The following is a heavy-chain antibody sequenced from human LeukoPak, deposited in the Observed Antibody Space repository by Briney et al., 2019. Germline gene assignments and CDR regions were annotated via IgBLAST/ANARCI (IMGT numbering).Heavy chain of an antibody. J-gene: IGHJ1*01. CDR3: ARGSSSWYSPSPEYFHY. Sequence: GGSLRLSCAASGCTFRNFAFHWVRQAPGMGLEWMTIISYDGSKKYYAESVKGRFTISRDNSKNTVYLQMNSLRVEDTAVYYCARGSSSWYSPSPEYFHYWGQGTLVTVSS. V-gene: IGHV3-30*04. D-gene: IGHD6-13*01. CDR2: ISYDGSKK. CDR1: GCTFRNFA.